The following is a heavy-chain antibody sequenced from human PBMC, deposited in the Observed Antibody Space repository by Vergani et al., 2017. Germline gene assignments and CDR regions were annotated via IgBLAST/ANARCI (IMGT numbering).Heavy chain of an antibody. CDR3: ARDCTSGGCPDNYGMDV. J-gene: IGHJ6*02. D-gene: IGHD2-8*01. CDR2: IGSSGPYI. CDR1: GFTFSDFS. V-gene: IGHV3-21*06. Sequence: VPLVESGGGVVQPGGSLRLSCAASGFTFSDFSMSWVRQAPGKGLEWVAFIGSSGPYINYADSVKGRFIISRDNTNNSLFLQLRSLRAEDAAVYYCARDCTSGGCPDNYGMDVWGQGATVTVSS.